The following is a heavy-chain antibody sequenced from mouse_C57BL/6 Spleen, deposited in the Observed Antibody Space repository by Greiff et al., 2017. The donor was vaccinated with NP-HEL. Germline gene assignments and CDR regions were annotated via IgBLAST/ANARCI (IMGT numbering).Heavy chain of an antibody. V-gene: IGHV3-6*01. CDR2: IRYDVSN. CDR3: ARGPGGFAY. J-gene: IGHJ3*01. CDR1: GYSITSGYY. Sequence: EVKLMESGPGLVKPSQSLSLTCSVTGYSITSGYYWNWIRQFPGNKLEWMGYIRYDVSNNYNPSLKNRISITRDTSTNQFFLKLNSVTTEATATYYCARGPGGFAYWGQGTLVTVSA.